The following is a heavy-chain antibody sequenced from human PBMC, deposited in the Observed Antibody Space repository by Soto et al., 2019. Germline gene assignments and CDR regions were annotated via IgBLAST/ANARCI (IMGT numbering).Heavy chain of an antibody. V-gene: IGHV4-39*01. CDR1: GGSISSNGYY. CDR2: TYYSGAS. CDR3: VSSIEVADKDH. J-gene: IGHJ4*02. Sequence: SETLSLTCTVSGGSISSNGYYWGWVRQPPGKGLEWIGNTYYSGASHYNPSLKSRVTMSVSSSKNQYSLNLSSVTAADTAVYFCVSSIEVADKDHWGRGPLVTVSS. D-gene: IGHD6-19*01.